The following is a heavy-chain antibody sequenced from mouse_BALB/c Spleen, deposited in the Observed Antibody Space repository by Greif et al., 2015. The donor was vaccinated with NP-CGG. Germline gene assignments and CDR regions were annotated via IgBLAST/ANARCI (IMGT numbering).Heavy chain of an antibody. CDR1: GYTFTSYW. CDR3: ARPVYSRAY. D-gene: IGHD2-3*01. CDR2: INPSTGYT. J-gene: IGHJ3*01. Sequence: VQLQQSGAKLAKPGASVKMSCKASGYTFTSYWMHWVKQRPGQGLEWIGYINPSTGYTEYNQKFKDKATLTADKSSSTAYMQLSSLTSEDSAVYYCARPVYSRAYWGQGTLVTVSA. V-gene: IGHV1-7*01.